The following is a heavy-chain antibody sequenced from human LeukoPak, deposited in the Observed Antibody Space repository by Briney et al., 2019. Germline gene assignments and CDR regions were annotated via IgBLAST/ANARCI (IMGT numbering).Heavy chain of an antibody. V-gene: IGHV1-18*01. CDR1: GYTFTSYG. CDR3: ARGVVSAAILLNWFDP. CDR2: ISAYNGNT. Sequence: ASVKVSCKATGYTFTSYGISWVRQAPGQGLEWMGWISAYNGNTNYAQKLQGRVTMTTDTSTSTAYMELRSLRSEDTAVYYCARGVVSAAILLNWFDPWGQGTLVTVSS. D-gene: IGHD2-2*02. J-gene: IGHJ5*02.